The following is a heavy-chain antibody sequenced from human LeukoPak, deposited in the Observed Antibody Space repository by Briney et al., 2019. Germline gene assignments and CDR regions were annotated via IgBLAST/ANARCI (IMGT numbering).Heavy chain of an antibody. J-gene: IGHJ4*02. Sequence: PGGSLRLSCAASGFTFSSYTINWVRQAPGKGLEWVSAISGSGGSTYYADSVKGRFTISRDNSKNTLYLRMIGLRAEDTAVYYCAKDSHILTGYYDYWGQGTLVTVSS. CDR2: ISGSGGST. V-gene: IGHV3-23*01. CDR1: GFTFSSYT. D-gene: IGHD3-9*01. CDR3: AKDSHILTGYYDY.